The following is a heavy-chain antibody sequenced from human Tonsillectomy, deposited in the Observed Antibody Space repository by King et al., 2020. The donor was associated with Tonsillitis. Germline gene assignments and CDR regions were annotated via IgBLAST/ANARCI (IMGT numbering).Heavy chain of an antibody. J-gene: IGHJ4*02. Sequence: ITLKESGPSLVKPTQTLTLTCTFSGFSLSTIGVGVGWIRQPPGKALEWLALIYWDDDKRYSPSLKSRLTITKDTSKNQVVLTMTNMDPVDTATYYCAHRLYGDYRFDYWGQGTLVTVSS. D-gene: IGHD4-17*01. CDR3: AHRLYGDYRFDY. CDR1: GFSLSTIGVG. CDR2: IYWDDDK. V-gene: IGHV2-5*02.